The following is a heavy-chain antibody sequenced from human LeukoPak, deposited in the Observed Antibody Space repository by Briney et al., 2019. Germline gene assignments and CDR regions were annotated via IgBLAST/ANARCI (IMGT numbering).Heavy chain of an antibody. CDR1: GFTFSSYW. CDR3: ARELDYDILTGYSYYFDY. CDR2: IKQDGSEK. V-gene: IGHV3-7*01. J-gene: IGHJ4*02. D-gene: IGHD3-9*01. Sequence: GGSLRLSRAASGFTFSSYWMSWVRQAPGKGLEWVANIKQDGSEKYYVDSVEGRFTISRDNAKNSLYLQMNSLRAEDTAVYYCARELDYDILTGYSYYFDYWGQGTLVTVSS.